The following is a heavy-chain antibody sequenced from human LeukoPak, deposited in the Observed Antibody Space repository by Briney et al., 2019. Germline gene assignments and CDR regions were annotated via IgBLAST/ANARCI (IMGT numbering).Heavy chain of an antibody. V-gene: IGHV4-38-2*02. Sequence: SETLSLTCTVSGYSISSGYYWGWIRQPPGKGLEWIGSIYHSGSTYYNPSLKSRVTISVDTSKNQFSLKLGSVTAADTAVYYCARELGLRLGELSFIDYWGQGTLVTVSS. CDR2: IYHSGST. CDR3: ARELGLRLGELSFIDY. D-gene: IGHD3-16*02. J-gene: IGHJ4*02. CDR1: GYSISSGYY.